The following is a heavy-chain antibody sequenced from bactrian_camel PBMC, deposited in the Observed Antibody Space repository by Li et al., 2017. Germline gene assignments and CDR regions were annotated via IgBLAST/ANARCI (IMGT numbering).Heavy chain of an antibody. D-gene: IGHD2*01. CDR2: IDTNAVT. J-gene: IGHJ4*01. CDR1: AAPGYVTSPY. Sequence: HVQLVESGGGEVQAGGSLALTCVASAAPGYVTSPYCMAWFRRAPGKEREFVAAIDTNAVTKYGDSVKDRFTISQDNAWNTVYLQMTSLKPEDSAMYYCAADCDPGNPGGASSVHYWGQGTQVTVS. V-gene: IGHV3S53*01. CDR3: AADCDPGNPGGASSVHY.